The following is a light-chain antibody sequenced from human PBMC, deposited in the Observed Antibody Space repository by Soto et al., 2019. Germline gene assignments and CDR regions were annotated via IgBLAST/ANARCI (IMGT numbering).Light chain of an antibody. Sequence: DIVMTQSPDSLAVSLGERATINCKSSQSVLYSSNNKNYLAWYQQKPGQTPKLLIYWASTRESGVPDRFSGSGSGTDFTLTISSLQAEDVAVYYCQQYYSTPRYTFGQGTKLEIK. CDR2: WAS. J-gene: IGKJ2*01. V-gene: IGKV4-1*01. CDR3: QQYYSTPRYT. CDR1: QSVLYSSNNKNY.